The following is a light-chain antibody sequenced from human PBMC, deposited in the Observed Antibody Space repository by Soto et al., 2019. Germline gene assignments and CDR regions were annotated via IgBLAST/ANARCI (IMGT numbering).Light chain of an antibody. V-gene: IGKV4-1*01. CDR1: QSVLYSSTNKKY. CDR3: QQYYSTPYT. J-gene: IGKJ2*01. Sequence: DIVMTQSPDSLAVSLGERATINCKYSQSVLYSSTNKKYLAWYQQKPGQPPKLLIYWASTRESGVPDRFSGSGSGTDFTLTISSLQVEDVAVYYCQQYYSTPYTFGQGTKLEIK. CDR2: WAS.